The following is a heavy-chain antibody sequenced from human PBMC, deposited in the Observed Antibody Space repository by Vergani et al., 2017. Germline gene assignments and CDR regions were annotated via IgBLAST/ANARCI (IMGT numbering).Heavy chain of an antibody. CDR3: ARLLSGSGYYHSDAFDI. Sequence: QVQLVQSGAEVKKPGASVKVSCKASGYTFTGYYMHWVRQAPGQGLEWMGWINPNSGGTNYAQKFQGWVTMTRDTSISTAYMELSRLRSDDTAVYYCARLLSGSGYYHSDAFDIWGQGTMVTVSS. CDR1: GYTFTGYY. CDR2: INPNSGGT. D-gene: IGHD3-22*01. V-gene: IGHV1-2*04. J-gene: IGHJ3*02.